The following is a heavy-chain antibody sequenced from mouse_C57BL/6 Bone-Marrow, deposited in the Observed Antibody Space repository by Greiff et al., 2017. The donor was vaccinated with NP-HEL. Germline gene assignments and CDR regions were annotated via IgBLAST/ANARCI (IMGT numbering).Heavy chain of an antibody. CDR1: GFSFNTYA. CDR2: IRSKSNNYAT. D-gene: IGHD2-5*01. Sequence: EVKLVESGGGLMQPKGSLKLSCAASGFSFNTYAMNWVRQAPGKGLEWVARIRSKSNNYATYYADSVKDRFTISRDDSESMLYLQMNNLKTEDTAMYYCVRTYYSNCHYAMDYWGQGTSVTVSS. CDR3: VRTYYSNCHYAMDY. V-gene: IGHV10-1*01. J-gene: IGHJ4*01.